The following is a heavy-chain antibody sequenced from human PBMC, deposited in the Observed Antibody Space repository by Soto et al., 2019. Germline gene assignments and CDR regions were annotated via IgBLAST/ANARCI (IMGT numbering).Heavy chain of an antibody. J-gene: IGHJ6*04. Sequence: PSETLSLTCTVSGGSISSYYWSWIRQPPGKGLEWIGYIYYSGSTNYNPSLKSRVAISVDTSKNQFSLKLSSVTAADTAVYYCARTTSDYPVDVWGKGTTVTVSS. CDR3: ARTTSDYPVDV. CDR1: GGSISSYY. CDR2: IYYSGST. V-gene: IGHV4-59*08. D-gene: IGHD4-17*01.